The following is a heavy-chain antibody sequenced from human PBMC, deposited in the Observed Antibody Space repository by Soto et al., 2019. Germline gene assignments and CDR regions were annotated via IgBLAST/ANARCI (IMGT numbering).Heavy chain of an antibody. Sequence: SETLSLTCTVSGGSISSYYWSWIRQPPGKGLEWIGYIYYSGSTNYNPSLKSRVTISVDTSKNQFSLKLSSVTAADTAVYYCASRDPGTSVDYWGQGTLVTVSS. CDR2: IYYSGST. CDR1: GGSISSYY. J-gene: IGHJ4*02. CDR3: ASRDPGTSVDY. V-gene: IGHV4-59*01. D-gene: IGHD1-7*01.